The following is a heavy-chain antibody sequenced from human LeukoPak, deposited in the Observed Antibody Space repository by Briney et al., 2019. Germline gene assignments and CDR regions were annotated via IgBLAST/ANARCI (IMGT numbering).Heavy chain of an antibody. D-gene: IGHD3-10*01. J-gene: IGHJ4*02. CDR1: GFTFSTYW. CDR2: INPDATTT. V-gene: IGHV3-74*01. Sequence: PGRSLRLSCAASGFTFSTYWMHWVRQAPGKGLVWVSRINPDATTTGYADSVKGRFTISRDNAKNTLYLQMNSLRAEDTAVYYCARDSGSGSYSGNWGQGTLVTVSS. CDR3: ARDSGSGSYSGN.